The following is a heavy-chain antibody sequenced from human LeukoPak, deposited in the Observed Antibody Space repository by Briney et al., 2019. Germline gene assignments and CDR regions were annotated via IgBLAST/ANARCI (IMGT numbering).Heavy chain of an antibody. V-gene: IGHV1-18*01. CDR1: GYTFTRYG. CDR3: ARGPPLTGALEKSLDY. CDR2: ISAYNGKT. D-gene: IGHD1-20*01. J-gene: IGHJ4*02. Sequence: ASVKVSCKASGYTFTRYGTSWVRQAPGQGLEWMGWISAYNGKTNYAQKLQGRVTMTTDTSTTTAYMELRSLRSDDTAVYYCARGPPLTGALEKSLDYWGQGTLVTVSS.